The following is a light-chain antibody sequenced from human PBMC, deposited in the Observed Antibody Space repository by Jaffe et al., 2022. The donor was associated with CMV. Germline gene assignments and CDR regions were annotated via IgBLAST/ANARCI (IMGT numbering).Light chain of an antibody. Sequence: QPALTQPASVSGSPGQSITISCTGTTSDFGDYNYLSWYQQHPGKAPKLIIYDVNHRPSGIPNRFSASKSGNTASLTISDLQTEDEGDYYCNSYASSRTWVFGGGTAVTVL. V-gene: IGLV2-14*03. CDR3: NSYASSRTWV. CDR1: TSDFGDYNY. J-gene: IGLJ3*02. CDR2: DVN.